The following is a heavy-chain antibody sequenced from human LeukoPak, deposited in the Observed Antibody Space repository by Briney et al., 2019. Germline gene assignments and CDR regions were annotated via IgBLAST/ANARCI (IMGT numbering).Heavy chain of an antibody. CDR2: IIPIFGTA. J-gene: IGHJ5*02. D-gene: IGHD5-18*01. CDR1: GGTFSSYA. Sequence: SVKVSCKASGGTFSSYAISWVRQAPGQGLEWMGGIIPIFGTANYAQKFQGRVTITADKSTSTAYMELSSLRSEDTAVYYCARGSGVGPGIQLWSGHNWFDPWGQGTLVTVSS. V-gene: IGHV1-69*06. CDR3: ARGSGVGPGIQLWSGHNWFDP.